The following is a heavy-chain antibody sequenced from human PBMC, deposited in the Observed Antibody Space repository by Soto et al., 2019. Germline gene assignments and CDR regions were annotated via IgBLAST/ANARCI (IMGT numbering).Heavy chain of an antibody. CDR2: IYYSGST. CDR1: GGSISSYY. J-gene: IGHJ3*02. Sequence: SETLSLTCTVAGGSISSYYWSWIRQPPGKGLEWIGYIYYSGSTNYNPSLTSRVTISVDTSKNQFSLKLSSVTAADTAVYYCAREEGGSIVGVPAAMTGAFDIWGQGTMVTVS. D-gene: IGHD2-2*01. CDR3: AREEGGSIVGVPAAMTGAFDI. V-gene: IGHV4-59*12.